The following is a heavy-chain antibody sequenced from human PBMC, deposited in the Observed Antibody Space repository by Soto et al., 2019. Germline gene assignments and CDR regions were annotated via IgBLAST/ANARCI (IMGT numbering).Heavy chain of an antibody. Sequence: GSLRLSCAASGFTISTYAMTWVRQAPGKGLECVSGVTGSGGQIHYADSVKGRFTISKDNSKNTLYLQMSSLREEDTALYYCAKDAVYKDGLWLMDSWGQGTLVTVSS. CDR2: VTGSGGQI. CDR1: GFTISTYA. J-gene: IGHJ5*02. V-gene: IGHV3-23*01. D-gene: IGHD2-21*01. CDR3: AKDAVYKDGLWLMDS.